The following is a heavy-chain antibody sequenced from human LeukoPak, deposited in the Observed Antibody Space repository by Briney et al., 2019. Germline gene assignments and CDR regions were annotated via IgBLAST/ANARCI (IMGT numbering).Heavy chain of an antibody. J-gene: IGHJ6*03. D-gene: IGHD1-26*01. Sequence: ASVKVSCKASGYIFTSYGFSWVRQAPGQGLEWMGWISGYNGYTYNSQKFLNRVTMTTDTSTTTAYLELRSLKSDDTAVYYCARVNMVGPILEDYYFYMDVWGKGTAVTVSS. CDR2: ISGYNGYT. CDR3: ARVNMVGPILEDYYFYMDV. CDR1: GYIFTSYG. V-gene: IGHV1-18*01.